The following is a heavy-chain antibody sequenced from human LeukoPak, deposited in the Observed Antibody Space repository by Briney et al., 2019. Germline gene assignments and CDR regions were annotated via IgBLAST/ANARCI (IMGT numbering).Heavy chain of an antibody. CDR3: ARHGDFGSDLRYYFDD. J-gene: IGHJ4*02. V-gene: IGHV4-39*01. Sequence: PSETLSVTCTVSGGSISSSSYYWGWIRQPPGKGLEWIGSIYYSGSTYYNPSLKSRVTISVDTSKNQFSLRLSSVTAADTAVYYCARHGDFGSDLRYYFDDWGQGTLVTVSS. D-gene: IGHD3-10*01. CDR2: IYYSGST. CDR1: GGSISSSSYY.